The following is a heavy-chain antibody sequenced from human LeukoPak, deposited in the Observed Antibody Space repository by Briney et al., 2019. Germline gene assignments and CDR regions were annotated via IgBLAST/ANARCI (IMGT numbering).Heavy chain of an antibody. CDR3: AREMHIVGYYFDY. Sequence: GGSLRLSCAASGFTFKTYSMNWVRQAPGKGLEWVSYISTSSSTISYADSVKGRFTISRDDAKNSLYLQMSSLRAEDTAVYYCAREMHIVGYYFDYWGQGTLVTVSS. J-gene: IGHJ4*02. CDR2: ISTSSSTI. CDR1: GFTFKTYS. D-gene: IGHD2-21*01. V-gene: IGHV3-48*04.